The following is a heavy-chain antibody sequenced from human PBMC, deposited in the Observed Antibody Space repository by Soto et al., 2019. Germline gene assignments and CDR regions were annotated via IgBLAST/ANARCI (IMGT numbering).Heavy chain of an antibody. V-gene: IGHV3-74*01. D-gene: IGHD2-2*01. CDR2: INSDGSST. CDR1: GFTFSSYW. J-gene: IGHJ5*02. Sequence: GGSLRLSCAASGFTFSSYWMHWVRQAPGKGLVWVSRINSDGSSTSYADSVKGRFTISRDNAKNTLYLQMNSLRAEDTTVYYCARVHVVPAATWFDPWGQGTLVTVSS. CDR3: ARVHVVPAATWFDP.